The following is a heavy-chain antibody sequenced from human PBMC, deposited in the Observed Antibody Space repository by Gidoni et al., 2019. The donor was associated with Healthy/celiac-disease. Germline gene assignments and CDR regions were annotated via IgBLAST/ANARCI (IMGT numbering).Heavy chain of an antibody. CDR1: GFTFSDYY. D-gene: IGHD1-26*01. CDR3: AKWGRGHSTGVNY. CDR2: ISSSRSYT. Sequence: QVQLVESGGGLVKPGGSLRLSCAASGFTFSDYYMSWIRQAPGKGLEWVSYISSSRSYTNFADSVKGRFTISRDNAKNSLYLQMNSLRAEDTAVYYCAKWGRGHSTGVNYWGQGTLVTVSS. J-gene: IGHJ4*02. V-gene: IGHV3-11*06.